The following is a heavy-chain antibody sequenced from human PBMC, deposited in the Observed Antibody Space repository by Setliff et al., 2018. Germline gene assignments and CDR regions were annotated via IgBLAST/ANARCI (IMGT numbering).Heavy chain of an antibody. CDR2: IYHNGNT. Sequence: PSETLSLTCTVSGGSISSMSYYWGWIRQPPGKGLEWIGYIYHNGNTNFNPSLKTRVTMSVDTSKNQFALNLRSVTAADTAVYYCVRDRTAYSYGLDVWGQGTTVTVSS. D-gene: IGHD5-18*01. V-gene: IGHV4-61*01. CDR3: VRDRTAYSYGLDV. CDR1: GGSISSMSYY. J-gene: IGHJ6*02.